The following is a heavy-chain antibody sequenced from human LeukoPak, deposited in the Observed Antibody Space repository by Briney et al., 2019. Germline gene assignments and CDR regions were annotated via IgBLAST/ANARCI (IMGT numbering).Heavy chain of an antibody. V-gene: IGHV3-9*01. Sequence: GGSLRLSCAASGFTFDDYAMHWVRQAPGRGLEWVSGISWNSGSIGYADSVKGRFTISRDNAKNSLYLQMNSLRAEDTALYYCAKAPPSPPGYSSGWYYFDYWGQGTLVTVSS. CDR2: ISWNSGSI. D-gene: IGHD6-19*01. CDR1: GFTFDDYA. CDR3: AKAPPSPPGYSSGWYYFDY. J-gene: IGHJ4*02.